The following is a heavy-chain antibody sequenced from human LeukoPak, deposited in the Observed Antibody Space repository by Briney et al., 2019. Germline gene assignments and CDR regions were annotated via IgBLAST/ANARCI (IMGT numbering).Heavy chain of an antibody. D-gene: IGHD3-10*01. V-gene: IGHV1-3*01. CDR2: INAGNGNT. CDR3: ARGSRVTMVRGVITPDDY. Sequence: ASVKVSCKASGYTFTSYAMHWVRQAPGQRLEWMGWINAGNGNTKYSQKFRGRVTITRDTSASTAYMELSSLRSEDTAVYYCARGSRVTMVRGVITPDDYWGQGTLVTVSS. CDR1: GYTFTSYA. J-gene: IGHJ4*02.